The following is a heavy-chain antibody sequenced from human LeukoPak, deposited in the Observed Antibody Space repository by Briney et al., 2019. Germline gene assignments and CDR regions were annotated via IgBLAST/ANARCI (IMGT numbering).Heavy chain of an antibody. J-gene: IGHJ4*02. V-gene: IGHV4-39*07. Sequence: PSETLSLTCTVSGGSISSSSYYWGWIRQPPGKGLGWIGSIHYSGSTYYNPSLKSRVTMSVDTSKNQFSLNLSSVTAADTAVYYCARSQSNSFPYSFDYWGQGTLVTVSS. CDR2: IHYSGST. CDR3: ARSQSNSFPYSFDY. CDR1: GGSISSSSYY. D-gene: IGHD4-11*01.